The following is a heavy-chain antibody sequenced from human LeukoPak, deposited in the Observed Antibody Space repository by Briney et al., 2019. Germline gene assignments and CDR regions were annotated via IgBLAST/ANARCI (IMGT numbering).Heavy chain of an antibody. CDR1: GYTFTSYD. Sequence: ASVKVSCKASGYTFTSYDINGVRQAPGQGLEGMGWMNPNSGNTGYAQKFQGRVTMTRNTSISTAYMELSSLRSEDTAVYYCARCPSGDYYYYYMDVWGKGTTVTVSS. CDR2: MNPNSGNT. D-gene: IGHD4-17*01. V-gene: IGHV1-8*01. CDR3: ARCPSGDYYYYYMDV. J-gene: IGHJ6*03.